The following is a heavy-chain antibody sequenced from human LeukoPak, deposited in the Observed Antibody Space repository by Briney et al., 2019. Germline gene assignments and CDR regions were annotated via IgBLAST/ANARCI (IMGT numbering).Heavy chain of an antibody. CDR2: IRSKANSYAT. Sequence: GGSLRLSCAASGFTFSGSAMHWVRQASGKGLEWVGRIRSKANSYATAYAASVKGRFTISRDDSKNTAYLQMNSLKTEDTAIYYCTREGIAARPSYWYFDLWGRGTLVTVSS. CDR1: GFTFSGSA. CDR3: TREGIAARPSYWYFDL. J-gene: IGHJ2*01. D-gene: IGHD6-6*01. V-gene: IGHV3-73*01.